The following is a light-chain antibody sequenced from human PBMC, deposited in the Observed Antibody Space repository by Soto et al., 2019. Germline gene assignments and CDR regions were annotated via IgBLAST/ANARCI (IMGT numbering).Light chain of an antibody. J-gene: IGKJ4*01. CDR3: QQYYTTPLT. Sequence: DIVMTQSPDSLAVSLGERATINCKSSQSVLYSSNNKNYLAWYQQKPGQPPKLLFYWASTRESGVPDRFSGSGSGTDFTLTINSLQAEDVAVYYCQQYYTTPLTFGGGTKVDIK. CDR1: QSVLYSSNNKNY. V-gene: IGKV4-1*01. CDR2: WAS.